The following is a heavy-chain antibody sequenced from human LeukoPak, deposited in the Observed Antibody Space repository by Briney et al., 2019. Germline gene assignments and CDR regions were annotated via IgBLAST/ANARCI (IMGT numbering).Heavy chain of an antibody. J-gene: IGHJ4*02. V-gene: IGHV4-61*08. D-gene: IGHD6-13*01. Sequence: SETLSLTCTVSGGSISSGGYYWSWIRQPPGKGLEWIGYIYYSGSTNYNPSLKSRVTISVDTSKNQFSLKLSSVTAADTAVYYCARHRGIAAAGTSFDYWGQGTLVTVSS. CDR2: IYYSGST. CDR3: ARHRGIAAAGTSFDY. CDR1: GGSISSGGYY.